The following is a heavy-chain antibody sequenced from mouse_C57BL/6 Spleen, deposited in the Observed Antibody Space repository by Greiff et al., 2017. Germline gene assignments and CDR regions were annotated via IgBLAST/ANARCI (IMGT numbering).Heavy chain of an antibody. D-gene: IGHD1-1*01. Sequence: QVQLKQSGAELARPGASVKLSCKASGYTFTSYGISWVKQRTGQGLEWIGEIYPRSGNTYYNEKFKGKATLTADKSSSKAYMELRSLTSEDSAVYVCARIFITTVVDSYYFDYWGQGTTLTVSS. CDR1: GYTFTSYG. J-gene: IGHJ2*01. CDR3: ARIFITTVVDSYYFDY. V-gene: IGHV1-81*01. CDR2: IYPRSGNT.